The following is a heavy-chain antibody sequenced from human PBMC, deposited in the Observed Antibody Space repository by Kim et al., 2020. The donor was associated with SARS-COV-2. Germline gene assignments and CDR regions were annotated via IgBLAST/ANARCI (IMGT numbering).Heavy chain of an antibody. J-gene: IGHJ4*02. V-gene: IGHV3-33*08. CDR3: ARDEHSSGWYIDY. CDR2: IWYDGSNT. D-gene: IGHD6-19*01. Sequence: GGSLRLSCAASGFTFSSYGMHGVRQAPGKGLEWVAGIWYDGSNTYYADSVKGRFTISRDNSKNTLYLQMNSLRAEDTAVYYCARDEHSSGWYIDYWGQGTLVPVS. CDR1: GFTFSSYG.